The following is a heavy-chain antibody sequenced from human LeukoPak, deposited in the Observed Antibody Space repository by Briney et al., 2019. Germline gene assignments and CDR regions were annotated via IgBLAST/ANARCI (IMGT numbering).Heavy chain of an antibody. CDR3: ARVDTAMVVSYYYYGMDV. CDR2: IIPILGIA. V-gene: IGHV1-69*04. Sequence: SVPVSRKASGYTFTSYGISWVRQAPGQGLEWMGRIIPILGIANYAQKFQGRVTITADKSTSTAYMELSSLRSEDTAVYYCARVDTAMVVSYYYYGMDVWGQGITVTVSS. D-gene: IGHD5-18*01. J-gene: IGHJ6*02. CDR1: GYTFTSYG.